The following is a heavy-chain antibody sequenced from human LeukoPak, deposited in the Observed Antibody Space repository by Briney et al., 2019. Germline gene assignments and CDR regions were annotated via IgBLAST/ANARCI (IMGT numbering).Heavy chain of an antibody. CDR3: TRRRGGWGEGEFDF. CDR1: GGSISGVY. V-gene: IGHV4-4*09. J-gene: IGHJ4*02. CDR2: IHTSGST. D-gene: IGHD3-16*01. Sequence: SETLPLTCTVSGGSISGVYWNWIRQPPRKGLEWVGYIHTSGSTSFNPSLKSRLSFSIDTSKNQVSLRLSSVTATDTAVYYCTRRRGGWGEGEFDFWGQGIPVTVST.